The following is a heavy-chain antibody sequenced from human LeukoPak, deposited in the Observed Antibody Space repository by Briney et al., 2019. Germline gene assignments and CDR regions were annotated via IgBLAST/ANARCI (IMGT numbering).Heavy chain of an antibody. CDR3: ARAGDYGDLDFDY. D-gene: IGHD4-17*01. J-gene: IGHJ4*02. V-gene: IGHV4-34*01. CDR2: INHSGST. Sequence: PSETLSLTCAVYGGSFSGYYWSWIRQPPGKGLEWIGEINHSGSTNYNPSLKSRVTISADTSKNQFSLKLSSVTAADTAVYYCARAGDYGDLDFDYWGQGTLVTVSS. CDR1: GGSFSGYY.